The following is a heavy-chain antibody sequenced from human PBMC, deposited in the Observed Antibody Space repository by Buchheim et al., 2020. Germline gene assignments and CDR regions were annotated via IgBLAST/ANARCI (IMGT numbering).Heavy chain of an antibody. Sequence: QVQLVQSGAEVKKPGASVKVSCKASGYTFTSYAMHWVRQAPGQRLEWMGWINAGNGNTKYSQKFQGRVTITRDTSASTAYMELSSLRSEDTAVYYCARALRGYCSSTSCYKGELDYWGQGTL. CDR2: INAGNGNT. CDR3: ARALRGYCSSTSCYKGELDY. CDR1: GYTFTSYA. V-gene: IGHV1-3*01. J-gene: IGHJ4*02. D-gene: IGHD2-2*02.